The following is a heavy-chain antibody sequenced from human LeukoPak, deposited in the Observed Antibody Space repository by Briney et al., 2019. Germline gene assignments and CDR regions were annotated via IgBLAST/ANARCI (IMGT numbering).Heavy chain of an antibody. J-gene: IGHJ4*02. D-gene: IGHD3-10*01. CDR1: GGSISSSKW. CDR3: ATVSAFFYDPGSYYTFDY. Sequence: SETLSLTCAVSGGSISSSKWWSWVRQPPGKGLEWIGEIYHSGSTNYNPSLKSRVTISVDKSKNQFSLKLSSVTAADTAVYYCATVSAFFYDPGSYYTFDYWGQGTLVTVSS. CDR2: IYHSGST. V-gene: IGHV4-4*02.